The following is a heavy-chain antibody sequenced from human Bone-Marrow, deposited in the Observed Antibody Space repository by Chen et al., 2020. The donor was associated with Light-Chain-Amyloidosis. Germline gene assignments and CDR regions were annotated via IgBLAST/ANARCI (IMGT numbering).Heavy chain of an antibody. D-gene: IGHD6-13*01. J-gene: IGHJ4*02. V-gene: IGHV4-39*07. CDR1: GDSIRGTNYY. CDR3: AREIRLATPAAVTPDY. Sequence: QLQLQESGPGLVKPSETLSLTCTVSGDSIRGTNYYWGWIRQPPGEGLEWIGTISYDGYTYYNPSLKSRVTISLDTSKTQVSLKLSSVTAADTAVYYCAREIRLATPAAVTPDYWGQGTLVTVSS. CDR2: ISYDGYT.